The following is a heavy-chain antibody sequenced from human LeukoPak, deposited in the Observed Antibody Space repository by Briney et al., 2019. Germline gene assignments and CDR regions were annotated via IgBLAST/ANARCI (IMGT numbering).Heavy chain of an antibody. J-gene: IGHJ4*02. Sequence: PGGSLRLSCVASGFTFSTYEMHWVPQAPGKGREWLSYITPRCSSTYYADSVKGRFTISRDNAKSSQDLKTNSLRVEDTAVYYCTNHALDYWGEGTLVTVSS. D-gene: IGHD2-2*01. CDR3: TNHALDY. V-gene: IGHV3-48*03. CDR2: ITPRCSST. CDR1: GFTFSTYE.